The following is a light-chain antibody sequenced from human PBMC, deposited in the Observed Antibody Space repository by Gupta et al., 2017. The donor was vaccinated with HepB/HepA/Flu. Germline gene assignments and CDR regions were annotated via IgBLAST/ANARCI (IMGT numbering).Light chain of an antibody. CDR3: QQANAFPYT. CDR2: DIS. CDR1: QVISDSK. Sequence: DIQMPQSPSSVSASVGDRVTISCRASQVISDSKLAWYQQRPGQAPKLLIYDISTFESGVPSRFSGSGSGTDFTLTISSLQPEDLATYYCQQANAFPYTFRQETKLEIK. V-gene: IGKV1D-12*01. J-gene: IGKJ2*01.